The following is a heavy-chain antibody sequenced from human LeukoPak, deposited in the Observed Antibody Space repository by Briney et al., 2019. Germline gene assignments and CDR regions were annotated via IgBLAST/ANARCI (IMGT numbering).Heavy chain of an antibody. CDR2: IYYSGST. CDR3: ARDNSGSSYFDY. Sequence: PSETLSLTCTVSSGSISSGSYYWSWIRQSPGTGLEWIGHIYYSGSTNYNPSLKSRVTISVDTSKNQFSLKLSSVTAADTAVYYCARDNSGSSYFDYWGQGTLVTVPS. CDR1: SGSISSGSYY. V-gene: IGHV4-61*01. D-gene: IGHD1-26*01. J-gene: IGHJ4*02.